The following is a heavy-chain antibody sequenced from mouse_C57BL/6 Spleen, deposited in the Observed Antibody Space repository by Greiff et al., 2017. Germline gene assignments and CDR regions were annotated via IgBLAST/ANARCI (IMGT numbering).Heavy chain of an antibody. J-gene: IGHJ1*03. CDR2: ISYSGST. Sequence: EVQLQESGPGMVKPSQSLSLTCTVTGYSITSGYDWHWIRHFPGNKLEWMGYISYSGSTNYNPSLKSRISITHDTSKNHFFLKVNSVTTEDTATYYCARGGDYGRRDGYCDVWGTGTTVTVSS. V-gene: IGHV3-1*01. CDR3: ARGGDYGRRDGYCDV. D-gene: IGHD2-4*01. CDR1: GYSITSGYD.